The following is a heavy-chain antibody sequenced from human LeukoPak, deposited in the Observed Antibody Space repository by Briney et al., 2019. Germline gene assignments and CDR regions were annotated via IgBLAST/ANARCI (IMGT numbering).Heavy chain of an antibody. CDR2: IYYSGST. Sequence: SETLSLTCTVSGGSISSGGYYWSWIRQHPGKGLEWIGYIYYSGSTYYNPSLESRVTISVDTSKNQFSLKLSSVTAADTAVYYCALYYYDSSGYYGDAFDIWGQGTMVTVSS. V-gene: IGHV4-31*03. D-gene: IGHD3-22*01. J-gene: IGHJ3*02. CDR1: GGSISSGGYY. CDR3: ALYYYDSSGYYGDAFDI.